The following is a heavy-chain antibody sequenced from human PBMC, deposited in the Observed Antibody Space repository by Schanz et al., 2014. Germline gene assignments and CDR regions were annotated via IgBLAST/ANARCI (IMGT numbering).Heavy chain of an antibody. J-gene: IGHJ3*02. CDR1: GFAFDTYW. D-gene: IGHD3-3*01. CDR3: ARVGGTYYDFWSGVPPTVMHDGFDI. V-gene: IGHV3-7*01. CDR2: IKHDGSEK. Sequence: EVQLVESGGGLVQPGGSLRLSCAASGFAFDTYWMSWVRQAPGKGLEWVANIKHDGSEKYYVDSVKGRFTISRDNAKNLMYPEMNSLRAEDTAVFDCARVGGTYYDFWSGVPPTVMHDGFDIWGQGTMVTVS.